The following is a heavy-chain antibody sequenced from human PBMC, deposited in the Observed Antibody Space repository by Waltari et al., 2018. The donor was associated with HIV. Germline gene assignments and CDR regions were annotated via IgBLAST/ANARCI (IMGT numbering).Heavy chain of an antibody. J-gene: IGHJ4*02. D-gene: IGHD1-26*01. V-gene: IGHV3-48*03. CDR2: ISSSGSTI. Sequence: EVQVVESGGGLVQPGGSLRLSCAASGFTFSTYEMNWVRQAPGKGREWVSYISSSGSTIYYTASVKGRLTISGDNAKNSLYLQMTSLRAEDTAVYVCARDGSSYYGLDYWGRGTLVTVSS. CDR3: ARDGSSYYGLDY. CDR1: GFTFSTYE.